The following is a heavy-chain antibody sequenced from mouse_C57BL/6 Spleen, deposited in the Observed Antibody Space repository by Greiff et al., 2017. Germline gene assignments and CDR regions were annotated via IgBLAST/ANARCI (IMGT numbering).Heavy chain of an antibody. CDR1: GFNIKDDY. CDR3: TTRAVYGSSYFDY. Sequence: VQLQQSGAELVRPGASVKLSCTASGFNIKDDYMHWVKQRPEQGLEWIGRIDPEDGDTEYAPKFQGKATMTADTSSNTAYLQLSSLTSEDTAVYYCTTRAVYGSSYFDYWGQGTTLTVSS. D-gene: IGHD1-1*01. V-gene: IGHV14-1*01. CDR2: IDPEDGDT. J-gene: IGHJ2*01.